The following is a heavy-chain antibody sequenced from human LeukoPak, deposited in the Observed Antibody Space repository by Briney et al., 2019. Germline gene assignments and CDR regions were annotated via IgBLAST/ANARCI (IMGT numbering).Heavy chain of an antibody. Sequence: ASVKVSCKASGYTFTSYGISWVRQAPGQGLEWMGWISAYNGNTHYAQKLQGRVTMTTDTSTSTAYMELRSLRSDDTAVYYCARDAPAVAGTTFFYWFDPWGQGTLVTVSS. V-gene: IGHV1-18*01. D-gene: IGHD1-7*01. J-gene: IGHJ5*02. CDR2: ISAYNGNT. CDR3: ARDAPAVAGTTFFYWFDP. CDR1: GYTFTSYG.